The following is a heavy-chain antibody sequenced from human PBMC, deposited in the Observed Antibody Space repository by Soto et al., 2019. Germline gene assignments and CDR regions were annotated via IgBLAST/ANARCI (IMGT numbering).Heavy chain of an antibody. CDR1: GFSATNNY. D-gene: IGHD2-2*01. Sequence: GGSLRLSCAASGFSATNNYMSWVRQAPGKGLEWVSIIYSGGPTYYADSVKGRFTISRDNSNNTLFLQMNSLRADDTAVYYCARKRFYAPFDSWGQGTLVTVSS. J-gene: IGHJ4*02. CDR2: IYSGGPT. CDR3: ARKRFYAPFDS. V-gene: IGHV3-53*01.